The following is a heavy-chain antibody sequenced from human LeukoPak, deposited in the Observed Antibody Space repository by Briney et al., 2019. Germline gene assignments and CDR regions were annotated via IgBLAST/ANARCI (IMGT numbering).Heavy chain of an antibody. J-gene: IGHJ6*04. D-gene: IGHD2-15*01. CDR3: ARDGDCSRGSCYFPRYGMDV. CDR1: GGSISSYF. CDR2: IYYSGSI. Sequence: PSETLSLTCTVSGGSISSYFWSWIRQPPGKGLEWIGYIYYSGSINYNPSLKSRVTISLDTSKNQLSLKLSSVTAADTAVYYCARDGDCSRGSCYFPRYGMDVWGKGATVTVSS. V-gene: IGHV4-59*01.